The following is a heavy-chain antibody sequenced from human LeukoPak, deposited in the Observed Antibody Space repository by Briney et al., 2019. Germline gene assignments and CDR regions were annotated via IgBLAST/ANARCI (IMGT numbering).Heavy chain of an antibody. Sequence: SETLSLTCAVYGGSFSGYYWSWIRQPPGKGLEWIGEINHSGSTNYNPSLKSRVTISVDTSKNQFSLKLSSVTAADTAVYYCAREGGGYSYGYHLYYYFDYWGQGTLVTVSS. D-gene: IGHD5-18*01. CDR2: INHSGST. CDR1: GGSFSGYY. J-gene: IGHJ4*02. V-gene: IGHV4-34*01. CDR3: AREGGGYSYGYHLYYYFDY.